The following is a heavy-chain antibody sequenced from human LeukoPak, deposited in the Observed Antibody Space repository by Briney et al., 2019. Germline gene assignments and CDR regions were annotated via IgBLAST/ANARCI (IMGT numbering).Heavy chain of an antibody. J-gene: IGHJ3*01. CDR3: ARDLSCSGGSCYYTFDF. CDR2: INPNSGGT. D-gene: IGHD2-15*01. V-gene: IGHV1-2*02. CDR1: GYTFTGYY. Sequence: ASVKVSCKASGYTFTGYYMHWVRQAPGQGLEWMGWINPNSGGTNYAQKLQGRVTITRDTSISTAYMELSRLRSDDTAVYYCARDLSCSGGSCYYTFDFWGQGILLTVSS.